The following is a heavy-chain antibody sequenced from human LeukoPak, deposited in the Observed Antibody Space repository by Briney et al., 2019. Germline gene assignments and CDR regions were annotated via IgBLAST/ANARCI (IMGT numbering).Heavy chain of an antibody. J-gene: IGHJ4*02. Sequence: SEALSLTCTVSGGSISSYYCSWIRQPPGKGLEWIGYIYYSGSTNYNPSLKSRVTISVDTSKNLFSLKLSSVTAADTAVYYCAREYYDILTGYQPLGYWGQGTLVTVSS. D-gene: IGHD3-9*01. CDR2: IYYSGST. V-gene: IGHV4-59*12. CDR3: AREYYDILTGYQPLGY. CDR1: GGSISSYY.